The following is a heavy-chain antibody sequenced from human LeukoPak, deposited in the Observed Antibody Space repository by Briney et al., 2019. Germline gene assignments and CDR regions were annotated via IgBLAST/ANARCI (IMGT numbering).Heavy chain of an antibody. J-gene: IGHJ4*02. D-gene: IGHD4-17*01. CDR2: INSNGRNT. Sequence: PGGSLRLSCAASGFTFSSYAMHWVRQAPGKGLEYVSVINSNGRNTYYVNSVKGRFTISRDNSKNTLYLQMGSLRPEDTGMYYCAREPALGDLDYWGQGTLVTVSS. CDR1: GFTFSSYA. CDR3: AREPALGDLDY. V-gene: IGHV3-64*01.